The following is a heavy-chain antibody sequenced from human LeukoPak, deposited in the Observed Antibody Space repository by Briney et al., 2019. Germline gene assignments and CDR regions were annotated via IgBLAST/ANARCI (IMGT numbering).Heavy chain of an antibody. CDR2: INHSGST. Sequence: ETLSLTCAVYGGSFSGYYWSWIRQPPGKGLEWIGEINHSGSTNYNPSLKSRVTISVDTSKNQFSLKLSSVTAADTAVYYCARGPPRGWSGYFRYWGQGTLVTVSS. CDR1: GGSFSGYY. V-gene: IGHV4-34*01. J-gene: IGHJ4*02. CDR3: ARGPPRGWSGYFRY. D-gene: IGHD3-3*01.